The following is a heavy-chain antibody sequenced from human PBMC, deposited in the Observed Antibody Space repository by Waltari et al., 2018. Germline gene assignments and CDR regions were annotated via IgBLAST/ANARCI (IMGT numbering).Heavy chain of an antibody. D-gene: IGHD2-15*01. CDR3: AREFVEVGTTNFDY. CDR2: ISAHNGNT. CDR1: GYSFTMHG. V-gene: IGHV1-18*04. J-gene: IGHJ4*02. Sequence: QMVQSGPELKRPGASVKVCCKASGYSFTMHGISWVRQAPGHGLEWMGWISAHNGNTKYSESLQDRLTMTIDTSTSTAYMELRGLRSDDTAVYYCAREFVEVGTTNFDYWGQGTLVTVSS.